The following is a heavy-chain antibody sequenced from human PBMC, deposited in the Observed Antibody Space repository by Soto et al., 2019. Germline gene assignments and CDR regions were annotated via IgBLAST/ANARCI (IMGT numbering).Heavy chain of an antibody. V-gene: IGHV1-18*01. CDR1: GYTFTSYG. J-gene: IGHJ6*02. Sequence: GASLKVSCKASGYTFTSYGISWVRQAPGQGLEWMGWVSAYNGNTNYAQKLQGRVTMTTDTSTSAAYMELRSLRSDDTAVYYCARVLWLAYGMDVWGQGTTVTVSS. CDR3: ARVLWLAYGMDV. D-gene: IGHD6-19*01. CDR2: VSAYNGNT.